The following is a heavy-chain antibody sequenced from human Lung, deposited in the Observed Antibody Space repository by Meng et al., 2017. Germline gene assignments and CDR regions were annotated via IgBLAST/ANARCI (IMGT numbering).Heavy chain of an antibody. Sequence: QWGAGLLKPADTLSHTWFVSGGSFSDYYWSRIRQPPGKGLEWSGEINHSGSTNYNPSLESRATISVDTSQNNLSLKLSSVTAADSAVYYCARGPTTMAHDFDYWGQGTLVTVSS. J-gene: IGHJ4*02. D-gene: IGHD4-11*01. V-gene: IGHV4-34*01. CDR3: ARGPTTMAHDFDY. CDR1: GGSFSDYY. CDR2: INHSGST.